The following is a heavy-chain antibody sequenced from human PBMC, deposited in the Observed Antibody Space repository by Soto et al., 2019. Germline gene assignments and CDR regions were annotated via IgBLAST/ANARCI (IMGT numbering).Heavy chain of an antibody. CDR3: ARGEQYSGRIFDY. Sequence: SQTLSLTCXITGDSVSSNSAGWSWVRQSPSRGLEWLGRTYYRSKWYYEYAVSVRGRITINPDTSKNQYSLQLNSVTPEETAVYFCARGEQYSGRIFDYWGQGTLVTVSA. CDR1: GDSVSSNSAG. J-gene: IGHJ4*01. CDR2: TYYRSKWYY. D-gene: IGHD1-26*01. V-gene: IGHV6-1*01.